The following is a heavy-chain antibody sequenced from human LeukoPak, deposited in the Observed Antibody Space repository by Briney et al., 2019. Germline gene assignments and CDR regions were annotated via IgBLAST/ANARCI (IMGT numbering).Heavy chain of an antibody. V-gene: IGHV3-64D*06. D-gene: IGHD6-13*01. CDR1: GFTFSSYA. CDR2: ISSNGGST. Sequence: GGSLRLSCSASGFTFSSYAMHWVRQAPGKGLEYVSAISSNGGSTYYADSVKGRFTISRDNSKNTLYLQMSSLRAEGTAVYYCVKDPSSSWYGFGDFVYWGQGTLVTVSS. CDR3: VKDPSSSWYGFGDFVY. J-gene: IGHJ4*02.